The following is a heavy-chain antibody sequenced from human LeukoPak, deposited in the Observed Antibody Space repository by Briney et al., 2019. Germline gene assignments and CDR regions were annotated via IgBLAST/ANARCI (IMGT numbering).Heavy chain of an antibody. V-gene: IGHV4-34*01. Sequence: KTSETLSLTCAVYGGSFSDYYWGWIRQPPGKGLEWIGEIDPSGSTNYSPSLKSRVTISVDTSKNQSSLKLSSVAAADTAVYFCVRVGYRYVINDWSRTGLGAYPTKYYYHMDVWDKGATVTVSS. D-gene: IGHD5-18*01. CDR2: IDPSGST. CDR1: GGSFSDYY. J-gene: IGHJ6*03. CDR3: VRVGYRYVINDWSRTGLGAYPTKYYYHMDV.